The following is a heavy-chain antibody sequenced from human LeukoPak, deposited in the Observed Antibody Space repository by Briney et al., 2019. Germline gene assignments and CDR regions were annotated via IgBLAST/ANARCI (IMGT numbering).Heavy chain of an antibody. J-gene: IGHJ4*02. V-gene: IGHV4-34*01. D-gene: IGHD1-7*01. CDR1: GGSFSGYH. CDR2: INHRGST. CDR3: ARGNYDYFDY. Sequence: PSETLSLTCAVYGGSFSGYHWSWIRQPPGKGLEWVGEINHRGSTNYNPSLKSRVTISVDTSKNQFPLKLSSVTAADTAVYYCARGNYDYFDYWGQGTLVTVSS.